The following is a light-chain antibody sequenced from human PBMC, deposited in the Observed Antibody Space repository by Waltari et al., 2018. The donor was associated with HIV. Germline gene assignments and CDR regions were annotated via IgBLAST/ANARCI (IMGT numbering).Light chain of an antibody. J-gene: IGLJ1*01. CDR3: CSHAGNLIFV. V-gene: IGLV2-11*01. CDR1: ISYVNNF. CDR2: DVN. Sequence: QSALTQPHSVSGSPGQSLTISCTGTISYVNNFVSLSQQHPGKAPNVIIYDVNTRPSGVPDLFSVSKSCNTASLTISVCQAEDEADYYCCSHAGNLIFVLGTGTKVTVL.